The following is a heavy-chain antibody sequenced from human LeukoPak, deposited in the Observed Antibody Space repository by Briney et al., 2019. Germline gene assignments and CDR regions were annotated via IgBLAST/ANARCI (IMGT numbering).Heavy chain of an antibody. CDR3: VKDSHYGDPPYYLDV. CDR1: GFAFSNYV. Sequence: GGSLRLSCSASGFAFSNYVVHWVRQAPGKGLVYVSTSNTNGGDTYYADSVQGRFTISRDNSKNTLYLQMSSLRPEDTAVYYCVKDSHYGDPPYYLDVWGQGTTVTVSS. V-gene: IGHV3-64D*06. J-gene: IGHJ6*02. D-gene: IGHD4-17*01. CDR2: SNTNGGDT.